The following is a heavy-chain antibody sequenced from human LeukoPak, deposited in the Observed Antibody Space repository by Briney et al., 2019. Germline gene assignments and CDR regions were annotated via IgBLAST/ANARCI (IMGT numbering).Heavy chain of an antibody. CDR2: ITSGGST. Sequence: GGSLRLSCAASGFTFSNYAMNWVRQAPGKGLEWVSVITSGGSTYYADSVKGRFTISRDKSKSTLYLQMNSLRAEDTAVYYCAKRLPVVGDRNRAFDYWGQGTLVTVSS. CDR3: AKRLPVVGDRNRAFDY. J-gene: IGHJ4*02. D-gene: IGHD2-21*02. V-gene: IGHV3-23*01. CDR1: GFTFSNYA.